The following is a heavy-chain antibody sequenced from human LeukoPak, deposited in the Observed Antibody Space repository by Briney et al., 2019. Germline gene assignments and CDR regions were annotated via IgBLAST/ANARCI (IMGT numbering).Heavy chain of an antibody. CDR3: ARGDGYKDAFDI. D-gene: IGHD5-24*01. V-gene: IGHV1-8*01. CDR2: MNPNSGNT. Sequence: ASVKVSCEASGYTFTRYDINCVRQAPGQGLEWMGWMNPNSGNTGYAQKFQGRVTMTRNTSKSTDYMELSSLRSEDTAVNYCARGDGYKDAFDIWGQGTMVTVSS. CDR1: GYTFTRYD. J-gene: IGHJ3*02.